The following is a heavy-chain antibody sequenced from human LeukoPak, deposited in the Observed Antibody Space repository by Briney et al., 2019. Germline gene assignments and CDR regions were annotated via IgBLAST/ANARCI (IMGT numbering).Heavy chain of an antibody. V-gene: IGHV1-69-2*01. CDR1: GYPFTDYY. J-gene: IGHJ3*02. CDR2: VDPEDGET. D-gene: IGHD4-23*01. CDR3: ATVRNADGGNSGEAFDI. Sequence: VKVSCKVSGYPFTDYYMHWVQQAPGKGLEWMGLVDPEDGETIYAEKFQGRVTITADTSTDTAYMELSSLRSEDTAVYYCATVRNADGGNSGEAFDIWGQGTMVTVSS.